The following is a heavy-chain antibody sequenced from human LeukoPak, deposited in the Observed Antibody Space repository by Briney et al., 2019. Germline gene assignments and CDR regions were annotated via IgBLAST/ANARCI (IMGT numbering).Heavy chain of an antibody. D-gene: IGHD1-26*01. Sequence: PGGSLRLSCAASGFTFSSYSMNWVRQAPGKGLEWVSSISSSSSYIYYADSVKGRFTISRDNAKNSLYLQMNSLRAEDTAVYYCAGDRGVGGSYYKDAFDIWGQGTMVTVSS. J-gene: IGHJ3*02. CDR2: ISSSSSYI. V-gene: IGHV3-21*01. CDR1: GFTFSSYS. CDR3: AGDRGVGGSYYKDAFDI.